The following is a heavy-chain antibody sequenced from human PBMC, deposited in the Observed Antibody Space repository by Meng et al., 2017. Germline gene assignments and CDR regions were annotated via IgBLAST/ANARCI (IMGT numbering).Heavy chain of an antibody. CDR2: ISYDGSNK. CDR1: GFTFSSYA. D-gene: IGHD2-15*01. J-gene: IGHJ4*02. Sequence: GESLKISCAASGFTFSSYAMHWVRQAPGKGLEWVAVISYDGSNKYYADSVKGRFTISRDNSKNTLYLQMNSLRAEDTAVYCCATPIGAVVAATGAFDYWARERWSPSPQ. CDR3: ATPIGAVVAATGAFDY. V-gene: IGHV3-30*04.